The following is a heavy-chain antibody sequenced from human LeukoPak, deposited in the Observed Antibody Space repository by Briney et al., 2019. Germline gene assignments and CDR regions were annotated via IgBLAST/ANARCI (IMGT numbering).Heavy chain of an antibody. CDR2: ISGSGGST. Sequence: PGGSLRLSCAASGFTFSIYAMSWVRQAPGKGLEWVSAISGSGGSTYYADSVKGRFTISRDNSKNTLYLQMNSLRAEDTAVYYCAKALYYDFWSGYFFDYWGQGTLVTVSS. J-gene: IGHJ4*02. D-gene: IGHD3-3*01. V-gene: IGHV3-23*01. CDR1: GFTFSIYA. CDR3: AKALYYDFWSGYFFDY.